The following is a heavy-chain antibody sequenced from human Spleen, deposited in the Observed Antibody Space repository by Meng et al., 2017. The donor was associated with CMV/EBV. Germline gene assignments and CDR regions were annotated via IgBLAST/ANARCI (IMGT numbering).Heavy chain of an antibody. V-gene: IGHV3-48*04. CDR1: GFTFSSYS. J-gene: IGHJ5*02. CDR3: AREGRDLDL. D-gene: IGHD2-15*01. Sequence: GESLKISCAASGFTFSSYSMNWVRQAPGKGLEWVSYISSSSSTIYYADSVKGRFTISRDNAKNSLYLQMNSLRAEDTAVYFCAREGRDLDLWGLGTLVTVSS. CDR2: ISSSSSTI.